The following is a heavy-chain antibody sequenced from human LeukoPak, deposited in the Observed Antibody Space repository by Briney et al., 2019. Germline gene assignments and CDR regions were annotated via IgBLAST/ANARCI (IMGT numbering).Heavy chain of an antibody. V-gene: IGHV3-7*01. CDR3: ARDFQLLWFGEYYFDY. CDR1: GFTFSSYW. CDR2: IKQGGSEK. J-gene: IGHJ4*02. D-gene: IGHD3-10*01. Sequence: GSLRLSRAASGFTFSSYWMSRVRQAPGKGLEWVANIKQGGSEKYYVDSVKGRFTISRDNAKNSLYLQMNSLRAEDTAVYYCARDFQLLWFGEYYFDYWGQGTLVTVSS.